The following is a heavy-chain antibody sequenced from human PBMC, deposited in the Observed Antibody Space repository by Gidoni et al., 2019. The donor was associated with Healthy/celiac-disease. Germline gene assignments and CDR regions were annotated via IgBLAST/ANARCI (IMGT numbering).Heavy chain of an antibody. D-gene: IGHD5-12*01. J-gene: IGHJ4*02. CDR2: IYYSGST. Sequence: QLQLQESGPGLVKPSETLSLTCTVSGGSISSSSYYWGWIRQPPGKGLEWIGSIYYSGSTYYNPSLKSRVTISVDTSKNQFSLKLSSVTAADTAVYFCGGCWGYDHPLFDYWGQGTLVTVSS. CDR3: GGCWGYDHPLFDY. CDR1: GGSISSSSYY. V-gene: IGHV4-39*01.